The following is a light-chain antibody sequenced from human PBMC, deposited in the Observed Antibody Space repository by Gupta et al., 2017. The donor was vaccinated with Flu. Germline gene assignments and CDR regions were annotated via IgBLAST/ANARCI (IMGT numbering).Light chain of an antibody. J-gene: IGLJ3*02. Sequence: TSSDVGGYNYVSWYQQHPGKAPKLMIYEVSKRPSGVPDRFSGSKSGNTASLTVSGLQAEDEADYYCSSYAGSNNLVFGGGTKLTVL. CDR1: SSDVGGYNY. CDR3: SSYAGSNNLV. CDR2: EVS. V-gene: IGLV2-8*01.